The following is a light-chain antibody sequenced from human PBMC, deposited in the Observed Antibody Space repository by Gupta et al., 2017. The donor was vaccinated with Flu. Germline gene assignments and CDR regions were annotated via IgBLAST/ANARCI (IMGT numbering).Light chain of an antibody. J-gene: IGLJ3*02. Sequence: TSSDVGGYNYVSWYQQHPGKAPKLMIYEVSKRPSGVPDRFSGSKSGNTASLTVSGLQAEDEADYYCSSYAGSNNLVFGGGTKLTVL. CDR1: SSDVGGYNY. CDR3: SSYAGSNNLV. CDR2: EVS. V-gene: IGLV2-8*01.